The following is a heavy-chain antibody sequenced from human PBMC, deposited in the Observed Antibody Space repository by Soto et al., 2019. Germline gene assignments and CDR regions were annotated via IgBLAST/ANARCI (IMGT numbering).Heavy chain of an antibody. CDR2: IYYSGST. Sequence: PSETLSLTCTVSGGSISSYYWSWIRQPPGKGLEWIGYIYYSGSTNYNPSLKSRVTISVDTSKNQFSLKLSSVTAADTAVYYCARLCVGGYCSSTSCRHYYMDVWGKGTTVTVSS. V-gene: IGHV4-59*08. J-gene: IGHJ6*03. D-gene: IGHD2-2*01. CDR1: GGSISSYY. CDR3: ARLCVGGYCSSTSCRHYYMDV.